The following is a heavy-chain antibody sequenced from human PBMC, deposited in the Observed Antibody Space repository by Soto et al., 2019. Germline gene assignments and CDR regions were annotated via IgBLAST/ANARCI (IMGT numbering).Heavy chain of an antibody. J-gene: IGHJ6*02. D-gene: IGHD1-1*01. V-gene: IGHV1-69*02. CDR3: ARVRDDHYYTMDV. Sequence: QVQLVQSGAEVKKPGSSVKVSCKASGGTFSSYTLNWVRQARGQGLEWMGRIIPILDIADYAQKLQGRVTITADKSTHTAYMELSNLRSEDTAVYYCARVRDDHYYTMDVWGQGTTVTVSS. CDR1: GGTFSSYT. CDR2: IIPILDIA.